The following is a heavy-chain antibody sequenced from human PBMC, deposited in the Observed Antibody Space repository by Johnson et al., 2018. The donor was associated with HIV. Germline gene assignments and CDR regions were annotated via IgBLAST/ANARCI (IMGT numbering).Heavy chain of an antibody. Sequence: QVQLVESGRGVVQPGGSLRLSCAASGFTFSGYGMHWVRQAPGKGLEWVAVISYDGSNKYYADSVKGRFTISRDNSKNTLYLQMNSLRAEDTAVYYCARSNQPGYAFDIWGQGTMVTVSS. V-gene: IGHV3-30*03. CDR2: ISYDGSNK. CDR1: GFTFSGYG. D-gene: IGHD2-2*01. CDR3: ARSNQPGYAFDI. J-gene: IGHJ3*02.